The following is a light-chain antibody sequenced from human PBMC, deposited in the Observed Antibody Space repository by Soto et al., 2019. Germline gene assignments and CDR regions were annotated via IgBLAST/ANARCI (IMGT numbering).Light chain of an antibody. Sequence: QSALTQPRSVSGSPGQSVTISCTGTSNDVGGYDYVSWYQQYPGKAPTYILYDVTKRPSGVPDRFSGSKSGNTASLTISGLQADDEADYYCCSYAGNDTFFGGGTKLTV. CDR2: DVT. CDR3: CSYAGNDTF. CDR1: SNDVGGYDY. V-gene: IGLV2-11*01. J-gene: IGLJ2*01.